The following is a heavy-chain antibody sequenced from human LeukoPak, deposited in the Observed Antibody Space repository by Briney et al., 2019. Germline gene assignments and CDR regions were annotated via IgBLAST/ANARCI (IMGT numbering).Heavy chain of an antibody. J-gene: IGHJ4*02. CDR1: GSTLSTYP. V-gene: IGHV3-23*01. D-gene: IGHD1-26*01. Sequence: PGESLRLSCTASGSTLSTYPMTWVRQAPGQGLEWVSAISGNSVTIYYADSVKGRFTISRDNSKNTLYLQMYSLRAEDTAVYYCAKILSGTYSFDLWGQGTLVTVSS. CDR2: ISGNSVTI. CDR3: AKILSGTYSFDL.